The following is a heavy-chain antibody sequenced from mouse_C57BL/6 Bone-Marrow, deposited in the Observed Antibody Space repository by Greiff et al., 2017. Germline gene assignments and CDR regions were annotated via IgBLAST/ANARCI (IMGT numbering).Heavy chain of an antibody. CDR1: GYSITSGYY. D-gene: IGHD2-14*01. V-gene: IGHV3-6*01. CDR3: AGELWEYDDPCDY. Sequence: EVQLVESGPGLVRPSPSLSFTCSVTGYSITSGYYWNWIRQFPGNKLEWMCYISYDGSNNYNPSLKNRNSITRDTSKNQFFLKLNSVTTEDTATYYGAGELWEYDDPCDYWGQGTTLTVSA. J-gene: IGHJ2*01. CDR2: ISYDGSN.